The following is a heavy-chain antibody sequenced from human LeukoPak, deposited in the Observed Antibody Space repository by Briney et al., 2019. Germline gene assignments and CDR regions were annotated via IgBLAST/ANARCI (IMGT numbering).Heavy chain of an antibody. CDR3: AKDDYYDSSGYWSAEYFQH. CDR1: GFTFSSYA. V-gene: IGHV3-23*01. D-gene: IGHD3-22*01. Sequence: GGSLRLSCAASGFTFSSYAMTWVRQAPGKGLEWLSAIGGDSCCASYPDSVKDRFTISRDNSKNTLYLQMNSLRAEDTAVYYCAKDDYYDSSGYWSAEYFQHWGQGTLVTVSS. J-gene: IGHJ1*01. CDR2: IGGDSCCA.